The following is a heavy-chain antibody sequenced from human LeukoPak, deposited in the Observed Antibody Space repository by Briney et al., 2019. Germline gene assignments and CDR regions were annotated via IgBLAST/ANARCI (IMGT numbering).Heavy chain of an antibody. J-gene: IGHJ3*02. D-gene: IGHD2-2*01. V-gene: IGHV3-11*01. CDR1: GFTFSDYY. Sequence: PGGSLRLSCAASGFTFSDYYMSWIRQAPGKGLEGVSYISSSGSTIYYADSVKGRFTISRDNAKNSLYLQMNSLRAEDTALYYCAKDTLPVVVPAVWAFDIWGQGTMVTVSS. CDR2: ISSSGSTI. CDR3: AKDTLPVVVPAVWAFDI.